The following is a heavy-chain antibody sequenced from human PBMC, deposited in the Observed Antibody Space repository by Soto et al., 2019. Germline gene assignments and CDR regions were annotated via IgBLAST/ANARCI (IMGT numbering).Heavy chain of an antibody. CDR3: ATVKGYSYGPPLDY. D-gene: IGHD5-18*01. Sequence: QVQLVQSGAEVKKPGSSVKVSCKASGGTFSSYAISWVRQAPGQGLEWMGGIIPIFGTANYAQKFQGRVTLTADESTSTAYMEQSSLRSEDTAVYCCATVKGYSYGPPLDYWGQGTRLTVSS. CDR1: GGTFSSYA. V-gene: IGHV1-69*12. J-gene: IGHJ4*02. CDR2: IIPIFGTA.